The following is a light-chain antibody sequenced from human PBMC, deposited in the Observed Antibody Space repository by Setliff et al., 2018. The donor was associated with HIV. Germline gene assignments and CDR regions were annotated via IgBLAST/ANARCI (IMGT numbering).Light chain of an antibody. CDR3: CSYTGSGTYV. CDR1: SSDVGSYIL. J-gene: IGLJ1*01. CDR2: EVH. V-gene: IGLV2-23*02. Sequence: QSVLTQPASVSGSPGQSITISCTGTSSDVGSYILVSWYQQYTGRAPKLIVYEVHKRPSGISNRFSGSKSGNTASLTISGLQAEDEADYYCCSYTGSGTYVFGSGTKV.